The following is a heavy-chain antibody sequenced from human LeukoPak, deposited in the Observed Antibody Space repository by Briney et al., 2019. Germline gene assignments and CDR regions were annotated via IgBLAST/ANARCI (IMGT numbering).Heavy chain of an antibody. CDR1: GYTFTNYH. Sequence: ASVKVSCKASGYTFTNYHMHWVRQAPGQGLEWMGRIYPSSGGTNYAQKFQGRITLTTDTSINTAYMELSRLRFDDTAVYYCARVWVSAWPLYKYYYGMDVWGQGTTVAVSS. J-gene: IGHJ6*02. CDR3: ARVWVSAWPLYKYYYGMDV. CDR2: IYPSSGGT. V-gene: IGHV1-2*06. D-gene: IGHD6-19*01.